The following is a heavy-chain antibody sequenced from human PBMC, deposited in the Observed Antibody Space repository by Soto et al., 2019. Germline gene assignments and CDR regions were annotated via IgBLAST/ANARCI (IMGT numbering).Heavy chain of an antibody. CDR1: GFSLSTSGVG. CDR2: IYWDDDK. CDR3: AHRFYPYSSGSDQGMFDY. D-gene: IGHD6-19*01. J-gene: IGHJ4*02. Sequence: QITLKESGPTRVKPTQTLTLTCTFSGFSLSTSGVGVGWIRQPPGKALEWLAFIYWDDDKRYSPSLKSRLTITKYSPKHQVXLTMTNMDPVDTATYYCAHRFYPYSSGSDQGMFDYWGQGTLVTVSS. V-gene: IGHV2-5*02.